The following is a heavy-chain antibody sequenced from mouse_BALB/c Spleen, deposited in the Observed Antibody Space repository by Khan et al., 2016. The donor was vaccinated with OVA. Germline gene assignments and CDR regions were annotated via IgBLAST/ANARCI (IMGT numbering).Heavy chain of an antibody. CDR1: GYTFTNYI. V-gene: IGHV1S136*01. J-gene: IGHJ3*01. D-gene: IGHD1-1*01. CDR3: ARDCGSSFWFAY. CDR2: INPYNDGT. Sequence: VQLMESGPELVKPGASVKMSCKASGYTFTNYIIHWMKQKPGQGLEWIGYINPYNDGTKYNEKFKGKATLTSDKSSSTAYMQLSGLNSEDSAVYYCARDCGSSFWFAYWGQGTLVTVSA.